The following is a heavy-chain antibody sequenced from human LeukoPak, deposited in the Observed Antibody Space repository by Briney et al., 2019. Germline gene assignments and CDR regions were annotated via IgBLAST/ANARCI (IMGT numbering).Heavy chain of an antibody. Sequence: SVKVSCKASGGTFSSYAISRVRQAPGQGLEWMGGIIPIFGTANYAQKFQGRVTITADESTSTAYMELSSLRSEDTAVYYCASSYHLRYYYYGMDVWGQGTTVTVSS. CDR3: ASSYHLRYYYYGMDV. D-gene: IGHD2-2*01. CDR2: IIPIFGTA. CDR1: GGTFSSYA. V-gene: IGHV1-69*01. J-gene: IGHJ6*02.